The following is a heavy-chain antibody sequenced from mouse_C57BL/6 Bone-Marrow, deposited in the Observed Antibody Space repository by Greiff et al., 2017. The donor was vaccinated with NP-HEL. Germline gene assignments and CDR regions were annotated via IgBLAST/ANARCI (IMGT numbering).Heavy chain of an antibody. CDR3: ARFYDYDVWFAY. CDR2: INPNNGGT. CDR1: GYTFTDYY. V-gene: IGHV1-26*01. D-gene: IGHD2-4*01. Sequence: VQLQQSGPELVKPGASVKISCKASGYTFTDYYMNWVKQSHGKSLEWIGDINPNNGGTRYNQKFKGKATLTVDKSSSTAYMELRSLTSEDSAVYYCARFYDYDVWFAYWGQGTLVTVSA. J-gene: IGHJ3*01.